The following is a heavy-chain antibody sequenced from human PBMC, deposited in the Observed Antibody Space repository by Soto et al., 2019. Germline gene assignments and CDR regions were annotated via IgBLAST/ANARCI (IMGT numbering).Heavy chain of an antibody. CDR3: AREVWEHTPRGDYYYYGMDV. V-gene: IGHV3-33*01. CDR1: GFTFSSYG. Sequence: QVQLVESGGGVVQPGRSLRLSCAASGFTFSSYGMHWVRQAPGKGLEWVAVIWYDGSNKYYADSVKGRFTISRDNSKNTVYLQMNGLRGEDTAVYYCAREVWEHTPRGDYYYYGMDVWGQGTTVTVSS. D-gene: IGHD1-26*01. CDR2: IWYDGSNK. J-gene: IGHJ6*02.